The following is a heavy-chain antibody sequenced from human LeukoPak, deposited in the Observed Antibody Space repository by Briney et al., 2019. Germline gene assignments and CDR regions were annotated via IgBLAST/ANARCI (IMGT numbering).Heavy chain of an antibody. V-gene: IGHV1-46*01. Sequence: GASVKVSCKASGYTFTSYYMHWVRQAPGQGLEWMGIINPSGGSTSYAQKFQGRVTMTRDTSTSTVYMELSSLRSEGTAVYYCARRWRYGDYNMNYFDYWGQGTLVTVSS. J-gene: IGHJ4*02. CDR1: GYTFTSYY. CDR2: INPSGGST. D-gene: IGHD4-17*01. CDR3: ARRWRYGDYNMNYFDY.